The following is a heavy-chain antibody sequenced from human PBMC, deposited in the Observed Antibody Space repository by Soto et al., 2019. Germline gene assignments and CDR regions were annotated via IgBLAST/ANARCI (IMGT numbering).Heavy chain of an antibody. CDR2: MYHSGST. Sequence: PSETLSLTCAVSGGSISSGGYSWSWIRQPPGKGLEWIGYMYHSGSTYYNPSLKSRVTISVDRSKNQFSLKLSSVTAADTAVYYCARALLGYDGSGYYGSGFDYWGQGTLVTVSS. J-gene: IGHJ4*02. CDR3: ARALLGYDGSGYYGSGFDY. V-gene: IGHV4-30-2*01. D-gene: IGHD3-22*01. CDR1: GGSISSGGYS.